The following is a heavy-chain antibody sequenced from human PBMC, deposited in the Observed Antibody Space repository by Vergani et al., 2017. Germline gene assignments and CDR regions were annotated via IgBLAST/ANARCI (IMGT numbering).Heavy chain of an antibody. J-gene: IGHJ3*02. V-gene: IGHV3-48*01. Sequence: EVQLVESGGGLVQPGGSLRLSCAASGFTFSSYSMNWVRQAPGKGLEWVSYISSSSSTIYYADSVKGRFTISRDNAKNSLYLQMNSLRAEDTAVYYCARDQVLSHRDAFDIWGQGTMVTVSS. CDR2: ISSSSSTI. CDR1: GFTFSSYS. D-gene: IGHD2-8*01. CDR3: ARDQVLSHRDAFDI.